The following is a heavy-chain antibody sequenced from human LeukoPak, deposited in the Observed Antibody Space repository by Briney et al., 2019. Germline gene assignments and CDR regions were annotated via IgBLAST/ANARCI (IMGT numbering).Heavy chain of an antibody. CDR1: GFTFSSYE. V-gene: IGHV3-48*03. CDR2: ISSSGSTI. D-gene: IGHD3-3*01. Sequence: GGSLTLSCAASGFTFSSYEMNWVRQAPGKGLEWVSYISSSGSTIYYADSVKGRFTISRDNAKNSLYLQMNSLRAEDTAVYYCAREGENYDFWSGYYPFDYWGQGTLVTVSS. CDR3: AREGENYDFWSGYYPFDY. J-gene: IGHJ4*02.